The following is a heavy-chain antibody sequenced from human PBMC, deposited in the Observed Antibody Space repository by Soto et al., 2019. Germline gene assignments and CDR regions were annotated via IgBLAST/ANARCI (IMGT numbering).Heavy chain of an antibody. CDR3: AKDTLHFDADYFDY. J-gene: IGHJ4*02. CDR2: ISGSGGST. V-gene: IGHV3-23*01. Sequence: EVQLLESGGGLVQPGGSLRLSCAASGFTFSSYAMSWVRQAPGKGLEWVSAISGSGGSTYYADSVKGRFTISRDNSKNTLYLQMNSLRAADTAVYDPAKDTLHFDADYFDYWGPGSLVTGSS. CDR1: GFTFSSYA.